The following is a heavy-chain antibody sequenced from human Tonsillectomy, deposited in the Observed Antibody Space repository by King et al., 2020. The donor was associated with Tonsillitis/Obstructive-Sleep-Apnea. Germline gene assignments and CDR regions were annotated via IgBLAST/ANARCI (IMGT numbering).Heavy chain of an antibody. CDR3: AKDRSYIVVVPAAANDY. CDR1: GFTFTSNA. J-gene: IGHJ4*02. D-gene: IGHD2-2*01. CDR2: IIGSGGST. Sequence: QLVQSGGGLVQPGGSLKLSCEASGFTFTSNAMGWVRQAPGKGLEWVSPIIGSGGSTSYADSVKGRFTISRDNSKNTLYLQMNSLRAEDTAVYYCAKDRSYIVVVPAAANDYWGQGTLVTVSS. V-gene: IGHV3-23*04.